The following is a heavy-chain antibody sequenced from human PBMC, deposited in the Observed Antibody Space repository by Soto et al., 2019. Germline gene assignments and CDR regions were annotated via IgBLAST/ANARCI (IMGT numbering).Heavy chain of an antibody. V-gene: IGHV4-30-4*01. D-gene: IGHD6-13*01. Sequence: SETLSLTCTVSGGSISGGVHSWSWIRQPPGKGLEWIGHIFDSGSTYYNPSLKSRLTISVDTSKNQFSLKLSSVTAADTAVYYCASLPGIADWFDPWGQGTLVTVSS. CDR2: IFDSGST. CDR1: GGSISGGVHS. CDR3: ASLPGIADWFDP. J-gene: IGHJ5*02.